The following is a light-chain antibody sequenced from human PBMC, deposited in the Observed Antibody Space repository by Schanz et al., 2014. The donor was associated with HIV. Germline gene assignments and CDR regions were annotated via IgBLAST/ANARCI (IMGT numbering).Light chain of an antibody. Sequence: QSALTQPPSASGSPGQSVTISCTGTSGDVGGYDYVSWYQQHPGKAPKLIISEVNKRPSGVPDRFSGSKSGNTASLTVSGLQAEDEADYYCSSYAGRYNYFVFGTGTKLTVL. CDR3: SSYAGRYNYFV. CDR2: EVN. V-gene: IGLV2-8*01. CDR1: SGDVGGYDY. J-gene: IGLJ1*01.